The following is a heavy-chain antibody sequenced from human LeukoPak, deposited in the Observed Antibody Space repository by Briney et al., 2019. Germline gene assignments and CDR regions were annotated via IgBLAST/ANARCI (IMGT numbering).Heavy chain of an antibody. D-gene: IGHD6-13*01. V-gene: IGHV4-59*08. CDR2: IYYSGST. J-gene: IGHJ5*02. Sequence: PSETLSLTCTVSGSSISSYYWSWIRQPPGKGPEWIGYIYYSGSTNYNPSLKSRVTISVDTSKNQFSLKLSSVTAADTAVYYCARHGGAAAGYNWFDPWGQGTLVTVSS. CDR3: ARHGGAAAGYNWFDP. CDR1: GSSISSYY.